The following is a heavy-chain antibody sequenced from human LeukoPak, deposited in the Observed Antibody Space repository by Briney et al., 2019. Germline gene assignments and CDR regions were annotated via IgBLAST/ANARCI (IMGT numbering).Heavy chain of an antibody. CDR2: ISGSGDST. CDR1: GFTFSTYA. J-gene: IGHJ4*02. V-gene: IGHV3-23*01. CDR3: AKRGIAAAASFDY. D-gene: IGHD6-13*01. Sequence: GGSLRLSCAASGFTFSTYAVNWVRQAPGKGLEWVSTISGSGDSTYYADSVKGRFTISRDNSKNTLYLQMNSLRADDTAVYYCAKRGIAAAASFDYWGQGTLVSVSS.